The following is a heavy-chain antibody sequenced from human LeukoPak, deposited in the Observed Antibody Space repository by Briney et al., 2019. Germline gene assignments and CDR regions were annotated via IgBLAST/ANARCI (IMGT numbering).Heavy chain of an antibody. CDR1: GGSISSYY. Sequence: PSETLSLTCIVSGGSISSYYWSWIRQPAGKGLEWIGRIYTSGSTNYNPPLKSRVTMSVDTSKNQFSLKLSSVTAADTAVYYCARDRSDIVVVPAAIPYYYYYMDVWGKGTTVTVSS. V-gene: IGHV4-4*07. CDR3: ARDRSDIVVVPAAIPYYYYYMDV. CDR2: IYTSGST. D-gene: IGHD2-2*01. J-gene: IGHJ6*03.